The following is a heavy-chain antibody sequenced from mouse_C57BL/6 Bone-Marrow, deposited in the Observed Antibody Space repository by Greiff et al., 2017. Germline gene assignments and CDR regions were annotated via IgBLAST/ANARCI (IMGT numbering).Heavy chain of an antibody. CDR2: ISYDGSN. D-gene: IGHD2-1*01. Sequence: VQLKESGPGLVKPSQSLSLTCSVTGYSITSGYYWNWIRQFPGNKLEWMGYISYDGSNNYNPSLKNRISITRDTSKNQFFLKLNSVTTEDTATYYCARDPIYYGNYVGAMDYWGQGTSVTVSS. J-gene: IGHJ4*01. V-gene: IGHV3-6*01. CDR3: ARDPIYYGNYVGAMDY. CDR1: GYSITSGYY.